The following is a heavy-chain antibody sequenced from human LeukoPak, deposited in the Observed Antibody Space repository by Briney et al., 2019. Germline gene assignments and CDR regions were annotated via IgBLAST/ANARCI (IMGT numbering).Heavy chain of an antibody. CDR3: ARDSSPMIVVVIMDN. CDR2: ISGYNGNT. Sequence: ASVKVSCKASGYTFSTYGISWVRQAPGQGLEWMGWISGYNGNTEYAQKYQGRVTMTTDTSTSTAYMELRSLRSDDTAVYYCARDSSPMIVVVIMDNWGQGTLVTVSS. J-gene: IGHJ4*02. V-gene: IGHV1-18*01. D-gene: IGHD3-22*01. CDR1: GYTFSTYG.